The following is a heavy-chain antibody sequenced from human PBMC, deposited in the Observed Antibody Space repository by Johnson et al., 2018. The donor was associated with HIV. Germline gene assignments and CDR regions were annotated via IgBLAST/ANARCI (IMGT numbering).Heavy chain of an antibody. CDR3: SLYCNGGDCSHAFDI. D-gene: IGHD2-21*02. CDR1: GFTVSDNY. Sequence: VLLVESGGGLIHPGGSLRLSCVASGFTVSDNYMSWVRQAPGKGLEWVSIIYSGGTAYYADSVKGRFTISRDDSKNTAYLKMTSLKTEDTAVYYCSLYCNGGDCSHAFDIWGQGTMVTVSS. V-gene: IGHV3-53*01. J-gene: IGHJ3*02. CDR2: IYSGGTA.